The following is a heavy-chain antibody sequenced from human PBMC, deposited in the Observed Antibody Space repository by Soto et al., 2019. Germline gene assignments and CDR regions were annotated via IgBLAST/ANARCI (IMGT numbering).Heavy chain of an antibody. CDR3: SQGGSGSYYGMDV. CDR2: IYWDNDK. V-gene: IGHV2-5*02. J-gene: IGHJ6*02. Sequence: QITLKESGPTLVKPTQTLTLTCTFSGLSLTTSGVGVSWIRQPPGKALEWLAVIYWDNDKRFSPSLKTRLTINRDTSKNQVILTMTNMDPVDTGTYYCSQGGSGSYYGMDVWGQGTTVTVSS. D-gene: IGHD3-10*01. CDR1: GLSLTTSGVG.